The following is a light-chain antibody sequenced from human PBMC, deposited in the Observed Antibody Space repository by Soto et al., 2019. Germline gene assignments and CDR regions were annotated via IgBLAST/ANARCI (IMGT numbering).Light chain of an antibody. CDR1: QSVSSSY. V-gene: IGKV3-20*01. CDR2: GAS. CDR3: QQYGSSPGLT. J-gene: IGKJ4*01. Sequence: EIVLTQSPGTLSLSPGKSATLSCRASQSVSSSYLAWYQQKPGQAPRPRIYGASSRATGIPDRFSGSGSGTDFNLTISRLEPEDFAVYYCQQYGSSPGLTFGGGTKVDIK.